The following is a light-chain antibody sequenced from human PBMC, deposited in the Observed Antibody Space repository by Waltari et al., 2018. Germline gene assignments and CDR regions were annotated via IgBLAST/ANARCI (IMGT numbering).Light chain of an antibody. CDR1: SSDVGGYKY. Sequence: QSALTQPASVSGSPGQSITISCTGTSSDVGGYKYVAWYQQHPGKAPKRMIYAVSNRPSGVSNRFSGSKSGNTASLTISGLQAEDEADYYCSSYTRSTTYVFGTGTTVTVL. V-gene: IGLV2-14*01. J-gene: IGLJ1*01. CDR2: AVS. CDR3: SSYTRSTTYV.